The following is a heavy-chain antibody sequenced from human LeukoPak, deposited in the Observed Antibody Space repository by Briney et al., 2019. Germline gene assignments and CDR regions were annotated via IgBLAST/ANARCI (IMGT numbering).Heavy chain of an antibody. D-gene: IGHD3-16*01. Sequence: PSETLSLTCTVSGGSISSGGYYWSWIRQHPGKGLEWIGYIYYSGSTYYNPSLKSRVTISVDTSKNQFSLKLSSVTAADTAVYYCARLTVTTLGGYAFDIWGQGTMVIVSS. V-gene: IGHV4-31*03. CDR2: IYYSGST. CDR3: ARLTVTTLGGYAFDI. CDR1: GGSISSGGYY. J-gene: IGHJ3*02.